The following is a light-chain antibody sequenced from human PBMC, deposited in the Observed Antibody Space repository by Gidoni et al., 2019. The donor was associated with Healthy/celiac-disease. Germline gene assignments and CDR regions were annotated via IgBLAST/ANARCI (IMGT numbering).Light chain of an antibody. CDR2: DDS. V-gene: IGLV3-21*02. CDR3: QVWDSSSDHHVV. J-gene: IGLJ2*01. Sequence: SYVPTPPPHGPVAPGQTARITCGGNNIGSKSVHWYQQKPGQAPVLVVYDDSDRPSGIPERFSGSNSGNTATLTISRVEAGDEADYYCQVWDSSSDHHVVFGGGTKLTVL. CDR1: NIGSKS.